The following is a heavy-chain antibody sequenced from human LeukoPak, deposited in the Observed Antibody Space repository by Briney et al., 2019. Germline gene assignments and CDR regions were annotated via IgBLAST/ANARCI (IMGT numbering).Heavy chain of an antibody. J-gene: IGHJ4*02. CDR3: ARDYGGSSPSDY. CDR1: GFTFSSYE. D-gene: IGHD4-23*01. V-gene: IGHV3-48*03. CDR2: ISSSGSTI. Sequence: GGSLRLSCAASGFTFSSYEMHWVRQAPGKGLEWVSYISSSGSTIYYADSVKGRFTISGDNAKNSLYLQMNSLRAEDKAVYYCARDYGGSSPSDYWGQGTLVTVSS.